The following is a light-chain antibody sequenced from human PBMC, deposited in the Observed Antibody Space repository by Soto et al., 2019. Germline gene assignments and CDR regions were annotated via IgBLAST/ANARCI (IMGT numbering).Light chain of an antibody. J-gene: IGLJ1*01. CDR2: EVS. Sequence: QSVLTQPASVSGSPGQSITISCTGTSSDFETYNVVSWYQHHPGKAPKLMIYEVSKRPSGVPDRFSGSKSVNTASLTVSGLQAEDEADYYCSSNAGSSSTYVFGTGTKLTVL. CDR1: SSDFETYNV. CDR3: SSNAGSSSTYV. V-gene: IGLV2-14*02.